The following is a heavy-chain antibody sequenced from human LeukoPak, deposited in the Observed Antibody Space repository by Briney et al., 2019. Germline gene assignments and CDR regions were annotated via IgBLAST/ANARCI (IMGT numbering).Heavy chain of an antibody. V-gene: IGHV1-2*02. Sequence: GASVKVSFKASGYTFTGYYMHWVRQAPGQGLEWMGWINPNSGGTNYAQKFQGRVTMTRDTSISTAYMELSRLRSDDTAVYYCARTHYYYYYMDVWGKGTTVTVSS. D-gene: IGHD1-14*01. CDR2: INPNSGGT. CDR3: ARTHYYYYYMDV. CDR1: GYTFTGYY. J-gene: IGHJ6*03.